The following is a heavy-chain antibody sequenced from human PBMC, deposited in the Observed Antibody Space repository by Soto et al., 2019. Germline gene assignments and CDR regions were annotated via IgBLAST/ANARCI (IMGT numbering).Heavy chain of an antibody. CDR2: IYYSGST. J-gene: IGHJ4*02. CDR3: ARHRRYGGLRTFDY. CDR1: GGSISSSSYY. Sequence: QLQLQESGPGLVKPSETLSLTCTVSGGSISSSSYYWGWIRQPPGKGLEWIGSIYYSGSTYYNPSLKSRVTISVDTSKNQFSLKLSSVTAADTAVYYCARHRRYGGLRTFDYWGQGTLVTVSS. D-gene: IGHD1-7*01. V-gene: IGHV4-39*01.